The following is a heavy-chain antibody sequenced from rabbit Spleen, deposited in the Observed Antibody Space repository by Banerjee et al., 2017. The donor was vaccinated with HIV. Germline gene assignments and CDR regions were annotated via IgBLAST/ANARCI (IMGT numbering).Heavy chain of an antibody. D-gene: IGHD8-1*01. V-gene: IGHV1S40*01. Sequence: QSLEESGGGLVKPGASLTLTCTASGFSFSTSYWICWVRQAPGKGLEWIACPDGGSSDSTYYASWAKGRFTCSKTSSTTVTLQMTSLTVADTATYFCARDTGSSFSSYGMDLWGQGTLVTVS. J-gene: IGHJ6*01. CDR2: PDGGSSDST. CDR1: GFSFSTSYW. CDR3: ARDTGSSFSSYGMDL.